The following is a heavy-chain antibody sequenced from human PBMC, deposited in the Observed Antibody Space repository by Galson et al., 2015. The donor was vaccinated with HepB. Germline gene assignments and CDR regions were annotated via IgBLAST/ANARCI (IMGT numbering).Heavy chain of an antibody. V-gene: IGHV1-18*01. Sequence: SVKVSCKASGYTFTSYGISWVRQAPGQGLEWMGWISAYNGNTNYAQKLQGRVTMTTDTSTSTAYMELRSLRSDDTAVYYCARERWGKGSGGIYYYYGMDVWGQGTTVTVSS. CDR1: GYTFTSYG. CDR3: ARERWGKGSGGIYYYYGMDV. D-gene: IGHD3-10*01. J-gene: IGHJ6*02. CDR2: ISAYNGNT.